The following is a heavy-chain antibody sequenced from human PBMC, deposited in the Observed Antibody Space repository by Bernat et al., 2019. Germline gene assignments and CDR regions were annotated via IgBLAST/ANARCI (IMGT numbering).Heavy chain of an antibody. CDR3: ASLSTPQYYYGSGSYLDY. J-gene: IGHJ4*02. CDR1: GFTVSSNY. V-gene: IGHV3-66*01. CDR2: IYSGGST. Sequence: EVQLVESGGGLVQPGGSLRLSCAASGFTVSSNYMSWVRQAPGKGLEWVSVIYSGGSTYYTDSVKGRFTISRDNSKNTLYLQMNSLRAEDTAVYYCASLSTPQYYYGSGSYLDYWGQGTLVTVSS. D-gene: IGHD3-10*01.